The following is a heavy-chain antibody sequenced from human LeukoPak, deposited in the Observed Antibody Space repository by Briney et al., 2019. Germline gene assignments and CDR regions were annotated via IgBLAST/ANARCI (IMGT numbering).Heavy chain of an antibody. CDR3: ARQPPYSSTFDI. D-gene: IGHD2-21*01. V-gene: IGHV4-39*01. J-gene: IGHJ3*02. CDR1: GASINRSSYS. Sequence: SETLSLTCTVSGASINRSSYSWAWIRQPPGKGLEWIGSMSHSESPYYNPSLRSRVTMSVDTSKNQLSLRLTSVTAADRAVYYCARQPPYSSTFDIWGQGTMVTVSS. CDR2: MSHSESP.